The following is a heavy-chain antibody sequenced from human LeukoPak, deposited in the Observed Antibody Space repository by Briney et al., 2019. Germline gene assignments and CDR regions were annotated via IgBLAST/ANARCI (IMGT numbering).Heavy chain of an antibody. V-gene: IGHV4-39*07. D-gene: IGHD5-12*01. CDR3: ARLGSGYDLR. J-gene: IGHJ4*02. Sequence: SETLSLTCTVSGGSIRSTSYYWGWIRQPPGKGLEWIGSIYYSGSTYYNPSLKSRVTISVDTSKNQFSLRLSSVTAADTAVYYCARLGSGYDLRWGQGTLVTVSS. CDR2: IYYSGST. CDR1: GGSIRSTSYY.